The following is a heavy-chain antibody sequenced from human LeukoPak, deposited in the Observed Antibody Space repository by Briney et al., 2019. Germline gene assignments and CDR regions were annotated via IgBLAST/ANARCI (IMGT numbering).Heavy chain of an antibody. J-gene: IGHJ4*02. CDR1: GFTFSSYS. V-gene: IGHV3-7*01. CDR2: IRQDGTEK. Sequence: SGGSLRLSCAASGFTFSSYSMNWVRQAPGKGLEWVANIRQDGTEKYYVDSVKGRLTISRDNAKNSVYLQMNSLRADDSAIYYCARDPDYWGQGTLVTVSS. CDR3: ARDPDY.